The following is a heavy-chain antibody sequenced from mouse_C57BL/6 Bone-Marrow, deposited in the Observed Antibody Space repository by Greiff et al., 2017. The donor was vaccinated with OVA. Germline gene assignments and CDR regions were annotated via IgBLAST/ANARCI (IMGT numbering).Heavy chain of an antibody. D-gene: IGHD2-1*01. J-gene: IGHJ3*01. CDR1: GYTFTDYY. CDR3: ARGRDYGNLGLGFAY. V-gene: IGHV1-19*01. Sequence: VQLQQSGPVLVKPGASVKMSCKASGYTFTDYYMNWVKQSHGKSLEWIGVINPYNGGTSYNQKFKGQATLTVAKSSSTAYMELNSLTSEDSEIYYCARGRDYGNLGLGFAYWGQGTLVTVSA. CDR2: INPYNGGT.